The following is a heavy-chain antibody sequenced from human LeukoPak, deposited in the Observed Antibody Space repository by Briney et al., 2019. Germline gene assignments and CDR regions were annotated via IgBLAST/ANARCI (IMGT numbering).Heavy chain of an antibody. V-gene: IGHV4-31*03. CDR1: GGSISSGGYY. Sequence: PSETLSLTCTVSGGSISSGGYYWSWIRQHPGKGLEWIGYIYYSGSTYYNPSLKSRVTISVDTSKNQFSLKLSSVTAADTAVYYCARDFAAAGTSYDYWGQGTLVTVSS. D-gene: IGHD1-14*01. CDR3: ARDFAAAGTSYDY. J-gene: IGHJ4*02. CDR2: IYYSGST.